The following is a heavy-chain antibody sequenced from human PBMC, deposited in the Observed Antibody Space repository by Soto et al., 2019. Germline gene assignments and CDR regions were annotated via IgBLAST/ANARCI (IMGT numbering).Heavy chain of an antibody. V-gene: IGHV1-3*05. J-gene: IGHJ4*02. Sequence: QVQLVQSGAEEKKPGASVKVSCKASGYTFTGYAMHWVRQAPGQRLAWMGWINAGNGNTKYSQKFQGRVTISRDTAASTDYMELSSLGSEDTAVYYCARAVAVPADFDYWGQGTLVTVSS. CDR2: INAGNGNT. D-gene: IGHD6-19*01. CDR1: GYTFTGYA. CDR3: ARAVAVPADFDY.